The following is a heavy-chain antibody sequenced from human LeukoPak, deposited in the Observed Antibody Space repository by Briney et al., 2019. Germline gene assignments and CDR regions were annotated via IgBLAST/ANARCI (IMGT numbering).Heavy chain of an antibody. CDR3: ARLGGPRYCSSTSCYAFDI. D-gene: IGHD2-2*01. J-gene: IGHJ3*02. V-gene: IGHV1-2*04. CDR1: GYTFTGYY. CDR2: INPNSGGT. Sequence: ASVTVSCKASGYTFTGYYMHWVRQAPGQGLEWMGWINPNSGGTNYAQKFQGWVTMTRDTSISTAYMELSRLRSDDTAVYYCARLGGPRYCSSTSCYAFDIWGQGTMVTVSS.